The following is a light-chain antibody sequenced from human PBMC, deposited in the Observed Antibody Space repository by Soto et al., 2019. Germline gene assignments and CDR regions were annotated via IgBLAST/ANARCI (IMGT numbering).Light chain of an antibody. J-gene: IGLJ2*01. V-gene: IGLV1-40*01. CDR1: SSNIGAGYD. Sequence: QTVVTQPPSVSGAPGQRVTISCTGSSSNIGAGYDVHWYQQLPGTAPKLLIYGNSNRPSGVPDRFSGSKSGTSGSLAITGLQAEDEADYYCQSYDSSLSGVVFGGGTKLTVL. CDR3: QSYDSSLSGVV. CDR2: GNS.